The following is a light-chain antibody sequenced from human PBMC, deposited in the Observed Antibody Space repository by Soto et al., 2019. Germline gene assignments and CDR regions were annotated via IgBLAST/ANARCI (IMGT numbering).Light chain of an antibody. CDR3: QQYNSYSYT. Sequence: DIQMTQSPSTLSASVGDRVTITCRASQSSSSWLAWYQQKPWKAPKLLIYDASSLESGVPSRFSGSVSGTEFTLTISSLQPDDFATYYCQQYNSYSYTFGQGTKLEIK. CDR2: DAS. V-gene: IGKV1-5*01. J-gene: IGKJ2*01. CDR1: QSSSSW.